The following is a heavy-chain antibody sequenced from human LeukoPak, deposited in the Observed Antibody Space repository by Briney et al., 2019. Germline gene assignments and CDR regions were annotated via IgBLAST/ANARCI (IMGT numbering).Heavy chain of an antibody. CDR2: IKSKTDGGTT. Sequence: GGSLRLSCAASGFTFSNAWMSWVRQAPGRGLEWVGRIKSKTDGGTTDYAAPVKGRFTISRDDSKNTLYLQMNSLKTEDTAEYYRTTDSGSYWVYWGQRTLVTVSS. CDR3: TTDSGSYWVY. CDR1: GFTFSNAW. D-gene: IGHD3-10*01. V-gene: IGHV3-15*01. J-gene: IGHJ4*02.